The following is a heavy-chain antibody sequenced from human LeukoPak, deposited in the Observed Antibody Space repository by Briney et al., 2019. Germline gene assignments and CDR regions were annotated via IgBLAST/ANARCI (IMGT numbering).Heavy chain of an antibody. CDR2: ISDSGGRT. Sequence: QPGGSLRLSCAVSGITLSNYGMSWVRQAPGKGLEWVAGISDSGGRTNYADSVKGRFTISRDSPKNTLHLQMNSLRAEDTAVYFCAKRGAVIRVILVGFHKEAYYFDSWGQGALVTVSS. CDR1: GITLSNYG. V-gene: IGHV3-23*01. J-gene: IGHJ4*02. D-gene: IGHD3-22*01. CDR3: AKRGAVIRVILVGFHKEAYYFDS.